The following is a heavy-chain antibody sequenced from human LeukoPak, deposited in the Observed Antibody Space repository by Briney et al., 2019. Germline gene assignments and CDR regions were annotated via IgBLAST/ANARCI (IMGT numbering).Heavy chain of an antibody. D-gene: IGHD3-3*01. CDR2: IYTSGST. CDR3: TGGRPYYDFWSGYYSPYFDY. J-gene: IGHJ4*02. Sequence: SETLSLTCAVSGGSISSYYWSWIRQPPGKGLEWIGYIYTSGSTNYNPSLKSRVTIPADKSKNQFSLKLSSVNSADTAVYYFTGGRPYYDFWSGYYSPYFDYWGQGTLVTVSS. V-gene: IGHV4-4*09. CDR1: GGSISSYY.